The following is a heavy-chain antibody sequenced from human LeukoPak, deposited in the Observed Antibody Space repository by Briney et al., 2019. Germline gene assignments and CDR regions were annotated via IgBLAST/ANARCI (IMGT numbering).Heavy chain of an antibody. V-gene: IGHV4-34*01. CDR1: GGSFSGYY. J-gene: IGHJ4*02. D-gene: IGHD3-3*01. Sequence: SETLSLTCAVYGGSFSGYYWSWIRQPPGKGLEWIGEINHSGSTNYNPSLKSRVTISVDTSKNQFSLKLSSVTAADAAVYYCARRGTYTIFGVVIPYYFGYWGQGTLVTVSS. CDR3: ARRGTYTIFGVVIPYYFGY. CDR2: INHSGST.